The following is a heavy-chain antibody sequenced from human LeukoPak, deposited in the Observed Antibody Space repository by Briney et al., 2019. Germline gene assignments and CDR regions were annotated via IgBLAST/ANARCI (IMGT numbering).Heavy chain of an antibody. V-gene: IGHV3-15*01. CDR2: IKRKNDGGRT. CDR1: GFTFRNAR. CDR3: TTDAENYDILTAYYMDI. Sequence: ASLRVCRAASGFTFRNARMCWVRQAPGKGLESDGRIKRKNDGGRTDEAPAGRGRFTIPRDDSKNTLYLQMNSLKTEDTAVYYCTTDAENYDILTAYYMDIWGAGTLASVSS. J-gene: IGHJ3*02. D-gene: IGHD3-9*01.